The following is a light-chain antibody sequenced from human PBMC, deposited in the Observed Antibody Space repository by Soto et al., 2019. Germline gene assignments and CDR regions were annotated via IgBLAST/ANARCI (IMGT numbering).Light chain of an antibody. CDR3: QQADSFPLT. CDR2: AAS. J-gene: IGKJ4*01. Sequence: DIQMTQSPASVSASVGDRVTITCRASQGISSWLAWYQQKPGKDPKLLIYAASSLESGVPSRFSGSGSGTDFNLTINRLQTEDFATYYCQQADSFPLTFGGGTKVDIK. V-gene: IGKV1-12*01. CDR1: QGISSW.